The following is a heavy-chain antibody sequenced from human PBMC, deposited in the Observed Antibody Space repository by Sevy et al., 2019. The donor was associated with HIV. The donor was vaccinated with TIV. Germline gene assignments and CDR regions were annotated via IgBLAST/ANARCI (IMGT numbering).Heavy chain of an antibody. Sequence: GGSLRLSCAASGFTFSDYYMIWIRQAPGKGLEWVSYISSSGSTIYYADSVKGRFTISRDNAKNSLYLQMNSLRAEDTAVYYCAKLLIAVAGKDAFDIWGQGTMVTVSS. CDR2: ISSSGSTI. CDR1: GFTFSDYY. D-gene: IGHD6-19*01. V-gene: IGHV3-11*04. CDR3: AKLLIAVAGKDAFDI. J-gene: IGHJ3*02.